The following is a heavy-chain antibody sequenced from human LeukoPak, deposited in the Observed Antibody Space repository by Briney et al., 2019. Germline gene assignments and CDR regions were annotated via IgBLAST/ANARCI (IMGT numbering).Heavy chain of an antibody. V-gene: IGHV3-7*01. CDR3: ARAVRLGMVRGVKTYGMDV. D-gene: IGHD3-10*01. CDR2: IKEDGSEK. Sequence: GGSLRLSCVVSGFTFSSHWMSWVRQAPGKGLEWVANIKEDGSEKYYVDSVKGRFTISRDNAKKSLYLQMDSLRAEDTAVYYCARAVRLGMVRGVKTYGMDVWGQGTTVTVSS. J-gene: IGHJ6*02. CDR1: GFTFSSHW.